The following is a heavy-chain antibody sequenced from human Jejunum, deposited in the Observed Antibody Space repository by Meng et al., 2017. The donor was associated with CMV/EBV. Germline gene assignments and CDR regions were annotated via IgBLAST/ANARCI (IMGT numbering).Heavy chain of an antibody. V-gene: IGHV3-66*02. D-gene: IGHD4-23*01. CDR3: ARSTVVNVGGN. CDR2: TYSGGTT. J-gene: IGHJ4*02. CDR1: GFTVSSNF. Sequence: SCVASGFTVSSNFLSWVRQAPGTGLEWVSITYSGGTTYYADSVKGRFTIYRDNSKNTVFLQMNSLRAEDTAVYYCARSTVVNVGGNWGQGTLVTVPQ.